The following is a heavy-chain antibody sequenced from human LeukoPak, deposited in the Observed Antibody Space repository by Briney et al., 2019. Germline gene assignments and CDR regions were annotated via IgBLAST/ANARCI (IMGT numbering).Heavy chain of an antibody. D-gene: IGHD3-3*01. Sequence: SETLSLTCTVSGGSISSYYWSWIRQPPGKGLEWIGYIYYSGSTNYNPSLKSRVTISVDTSKNQFSLKLSSVTAADTAVYYCARHFWTPLTTTTPPVDWGQGTLVTVSS. J-gene: IGHJ4*02. CDR3: ARHFWTPLTTTTPPVD. CDR1: GGSISSYY. CDR2: IYYSGST. V-gene: IGHV4-59*08.